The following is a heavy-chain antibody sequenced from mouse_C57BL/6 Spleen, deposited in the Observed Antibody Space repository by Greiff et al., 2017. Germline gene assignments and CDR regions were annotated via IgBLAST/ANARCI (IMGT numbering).Heavy chain of an antibody. J-gene: IGHJ2*01. V-gene: IGHV1-55*01. CDR3: AREGTGTTN. D-gene: IGHD4-1*01. CDR2: IYPGSGST. Sequence: VQLQQPGAELVKPGASVKMSCKASGYTFTSYWITWVKQRPGQGLEWIGDIYPGSGSTTYNEKFKSKATLTVDTSSSTAYMQLSSLTSEASAVYYCAREGTGTTNGAQGTTLTVSS. CDR1: GYTFTSYW.